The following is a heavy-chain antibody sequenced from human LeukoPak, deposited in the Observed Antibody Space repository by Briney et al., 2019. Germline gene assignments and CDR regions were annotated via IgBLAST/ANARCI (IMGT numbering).Heavy chain of an antibody. Sequence: GGSLRLSCAASGFTFSSAAMTWVRQAPGKGLEWVSLIGSSGGSTYYADSVKGRSTISRDNSKNTLSLQMNSLRVEDTAIYYCAKDIQLSTWGLGTMVTVSS. D-gene: IGHD5-24*01. CDR1: GFTFSSAA. CDR3: AKDIQLST. CDR2: IGSSGGST. V-gene: IGHV3-23*01. J-gene: IGHJ3*01.